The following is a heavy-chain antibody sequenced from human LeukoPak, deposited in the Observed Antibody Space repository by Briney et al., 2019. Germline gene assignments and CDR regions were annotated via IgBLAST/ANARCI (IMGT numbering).Heavy chain of an antibody. J-gene: IGHJ4*02. CDR3: ARAYCGGDCYSGSWYFDY. CDR2: IYSGGST. CDR1: GFTFSSYA. V-gene: IGHV3-66*02. D-gene: IGHD2-21*01. Sequence: GGSLRLSCAASGFTFSSYAMSWVRQAPGKGLEWVSVIYSGGSTYYADSVKGRFTISRDNSKNTLYLQMNSLRAEDTAVYYCARAYCGGDCYSGSWYFDYWGQGTLVTVSS.